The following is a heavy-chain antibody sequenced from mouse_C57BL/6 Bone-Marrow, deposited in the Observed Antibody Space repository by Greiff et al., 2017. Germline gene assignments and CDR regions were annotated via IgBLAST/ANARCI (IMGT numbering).Heavy chain of an antibody. CDR1: GFTFSSYA. J-gene: IGHJ3*01. D-gene: IGHD1-1*01. CDR2: ISSGGDYI. V-gene: IGHV5-9-1*02. CDR3: TRGPYYYGSSSWFAY. Sequence: DVMLVESGEGLVKPGGSLKLSCAASGFTFSSYAMSWVRQTPEKRLEWVAYISSGGDYIYYADTVKGRFTISRANARNTLYLQMSSLKSEDTAMYYCTRGPYYYGSSSWFAYWGQGTLVTVSA.